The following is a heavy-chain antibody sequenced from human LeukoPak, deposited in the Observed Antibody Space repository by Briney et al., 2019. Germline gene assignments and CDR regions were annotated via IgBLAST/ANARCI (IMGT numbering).Heavy chain of an antibody. J-gene: IGHJ6*01. CDR1: GGSISSSNW. D-gene: IGHD2-2*01. Sequence: SGTLSLTCAVSGGSISSSNWWSWVRQPPGKGLEWIGEIYHSGSTNYNPSLKSRVTISVDKSKNQFSLKLSSVTAADTAVYYCARDRHCSSTSCYADYYYGMDVWGKGTTVTVSS. CDR2: IYHSGST. V-gene: IGHV4-4*02. CDR3: ARDRHCSSTSCYADYYYGMDV.